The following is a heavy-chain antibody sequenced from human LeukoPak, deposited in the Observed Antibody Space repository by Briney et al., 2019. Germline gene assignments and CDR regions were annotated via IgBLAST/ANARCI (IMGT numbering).Heavy chain of an antibody. CDR2: IYYRGNI. Sequence: PSETLSLTCTVSGGSISSGTYYWGWIRQPPGKGLEWIGNIYYRGNIYYNPSLKSRVTISGDTSRNQCSLKMSPVTAADTAVYYCATLLNDAFDIWGQGTMVTVSS. J-gene: IGHJ3*02. CDR1: GGSISSGTYY. V-gene: IGHV4-39*01. D-gene: IGHD2-8*02. CDR3: ATLLNDAFDI.